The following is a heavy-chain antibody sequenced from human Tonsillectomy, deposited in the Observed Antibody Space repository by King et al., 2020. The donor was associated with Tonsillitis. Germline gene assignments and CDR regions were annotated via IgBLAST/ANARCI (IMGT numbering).Heavy chain of an antibody. V-gene: IGHV4-59*01. Sequence: QLPESGPGLVKPSETLSLTCTVSGGSISSYYWSWIRQPPGKGLEWIGYIYYSGSTNYNPSLKSRVTISVDTSKNQFSLKLSSVTAADTAVYYCARGGPFGELIDYFDYWGQGTLVTVSS. CDR1: GGSISSYY. CDR3: ARGGPFGELIDYFDY. CDR2: IYYSGST. D-gene: IGHD3-10*01. J-gene: IGHJ4*02.